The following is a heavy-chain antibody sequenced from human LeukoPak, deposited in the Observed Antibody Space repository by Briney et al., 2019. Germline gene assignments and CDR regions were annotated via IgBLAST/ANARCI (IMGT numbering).Heavy chain of an antibody. Sequence: GGSLRLSCAASGFTFSSYWMSWVRQAPGKGLVWVSRINNDGSSTSYADSVQGRFTISRDNAKNTLYLQMNSLRAEDTAVYYCARLRDAFDIWGQGTMVTVSS. CDR3: ARLRDAFDI. D-gene: IGHD4-17*01. V-gene: IGHV3-74*01. CDR1: GFTFSSYW. J-gene: IGHJ3*02. CDR2: INNDGSST.